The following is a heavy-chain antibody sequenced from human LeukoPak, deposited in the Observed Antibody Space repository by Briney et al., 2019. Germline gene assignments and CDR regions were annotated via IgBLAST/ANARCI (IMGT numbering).Heavy chain of an antibody. CDR1: GGSLASGGFY. CDR3: ATYDSSGLFEY. Sequence: SQTLSLTCSVSGGSLASGGFYWSWIRQHPEKGLEWIGYIYYTGKTNYNPSLKSRVVISEDTSKNQFSLRLTSVSAADTAVYYCATYDSSGLFEYWGQGTLVTVSS. J-gene: IGHJ4*02. V-gene: IGHV4-31*03. CDR2: IYYTGKT. D-gene: IGHD3-22*01.